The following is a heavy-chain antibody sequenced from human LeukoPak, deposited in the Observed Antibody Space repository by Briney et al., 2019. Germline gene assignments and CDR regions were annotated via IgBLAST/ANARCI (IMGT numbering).Heavy chain of an antibody. CDR1: GYTFTSYD. Sequence: ASVKVSCKASGYTFTSYDINWVRQATGQGLEWMGWMNPNSGNTGYAQKFQGRVTMTRNTSISTAYMEQSSLRSEDTAVYYCASIVVVPAASGISRIDYWGQGTLVTVSS. D-gene: IGHD2-2*01. V-gene: IGHV1-8*01. J-gene: IGHJ4*02. CDR2: MNPNSGNT. CDR3: ASIVVVPAASGISRIDY.